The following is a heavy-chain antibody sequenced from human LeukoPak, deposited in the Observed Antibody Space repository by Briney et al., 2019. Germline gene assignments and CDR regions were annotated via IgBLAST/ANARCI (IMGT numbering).Heavy chain of an antibody. CDR1: GGSISSGGYY. J-gene: IGHJ6*02. CDR3: ARDRWNLGYCSSTSCYKGYYYYGMDV. V-gene: IGHV4-31*03. CDR2: IYYSGST. Sequence: SETLSLTCTVSGGSISSGGYYWSWLRQHPGKGLEWIGYIYYSGSTYYNPSLKSRVTISVDTSKNQFSLKLSSVTAADTAVYYCARDRWNLGYCSSTSCYKGYYYYGMDVWGQGTTVTVSS. D-gene: IGHD2-2*02.